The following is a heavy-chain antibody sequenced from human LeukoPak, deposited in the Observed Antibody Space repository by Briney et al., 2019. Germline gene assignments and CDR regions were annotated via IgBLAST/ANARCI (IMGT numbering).Heavy chain of an antibody. Sequence: GSLRLPCAAAGFTFSSYGMHWVRQAPGKGLEGVAFIRYDGSNKYYADSVKGRFTISRDNSKNTLYLQMNSLRAEDTAVYYCAKNKYGSGSYYGLDYWGQGTLVTVSS. CDR3: AKNKYGSGSYYGLDY. CDR2: IRYDGSNK. D-gene: IGHD3-10*01. J-gene: IGHJ4*02. CDR1: GFTFSSYG. V-gene: IGHV3-30*02.